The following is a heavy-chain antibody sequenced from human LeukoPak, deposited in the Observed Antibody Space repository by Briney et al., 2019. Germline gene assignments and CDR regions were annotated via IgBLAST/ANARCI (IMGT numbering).Heavy chain of an antibody. V-gene: IGHV3-53*01. Sequence: GGSLRLSCAASGFTVSSNYMSWVRQAPGKGLEWVSVIYSGGSTYYADSVKGRFTISRDNSKNTLYLQMNSLRAEDTAVYYCVRGDYGDYTLFDYWGQRTLVTVSS. CDR1: GFTVSSNY. CDR2: IYSGGST. CDR3: VRGDYGDYTLFDY. D-gene: IGHD4-17*01. J-gene: IGHJ4*02.